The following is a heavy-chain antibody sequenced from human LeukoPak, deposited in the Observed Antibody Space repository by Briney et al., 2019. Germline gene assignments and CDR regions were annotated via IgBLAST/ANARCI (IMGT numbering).Heavy chain of an antibody. CDR3: ARSLRRSGSYF. CDR1: GGSISSGSYY. Sequence: PSQTLSLTCTVSGGSISSGSYYWSWIRQPAGKGLEWIGRIYTSGSTNYNPSLKSRVTISVDTSKNQFSLKLSSVTAADTAVYYCARSLRRSGSYFWGQGTLVTASS. D-gene: IGHD1-26*01. CDR2: IYTSGST. V-gene: IGHV4-61*02. J-gene: IGHJ4*02.